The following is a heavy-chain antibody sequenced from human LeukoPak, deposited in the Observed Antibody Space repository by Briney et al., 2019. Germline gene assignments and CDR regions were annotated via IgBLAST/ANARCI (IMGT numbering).Heavy chain of an antibody. Sequence: SETLSLTCSVSGGSFSNYYWSWIRQPPGKGLEWIGFIYYSGTTDYNPSLKSRVTISIDTSKKQFSLKLSSVTAADTAVYYCARDRGDTAMAHPFDYWGQGTLVTVSS. CDR3: ARDRGDTAMAHPFDY. CDR2: IYYSGTT. CDR1: GGSFSNYY. D-gene: IGHD5-18*01. J-gene: IGHJ4*02. V-gene: IGHV4-59*01.